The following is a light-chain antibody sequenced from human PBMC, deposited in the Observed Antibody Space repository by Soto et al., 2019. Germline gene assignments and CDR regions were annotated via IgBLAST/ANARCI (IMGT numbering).Light chain of an antibody. Sequence: QSALTQPPSASGSPGQSVTISCTGTSSDVGGYIYVSWYQQHPGKAPKLMIYEVSRRPSGVPERFSGSKSGNTASLTVSGLQAEDEADYYCSSYTSSSTPVVFGGGTKLTVL. V-gene: IGLV2-8*01. CDR3: SSYTSSSTPVV. CDR2: EVS. CDR1: SSDVGGYIY. J-gene: IGLJ2*01.